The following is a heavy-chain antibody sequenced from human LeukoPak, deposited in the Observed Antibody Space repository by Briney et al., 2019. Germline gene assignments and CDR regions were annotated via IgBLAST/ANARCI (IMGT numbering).Heavy chain of an antibody. CDR3: ARLGIAAAAYFDY. D-gene: IGHD6-13*01. V-gene: IGHV4-59*08. CDR1: GGSMSRHH. J-gene: IGHJ4*02. Sequence: ETLSLTCTGSGGSMSRHHRSWIRQPPGKGLAWIGYIYDSRTMNSHPSLKSRVTISVDTSKNQFSLKLSPVTAADTAVYYCARLGIAAAAYFDYWGQGNLVTVSS. CDR2: IYDSRTM.